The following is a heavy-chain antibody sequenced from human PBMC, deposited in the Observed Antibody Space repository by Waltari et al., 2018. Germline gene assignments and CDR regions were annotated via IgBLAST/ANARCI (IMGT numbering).Heavy chain of an antibody. CDR2: ISWNSGSI. J-gene: IGHJ4*02. CDR1: GFTFDDYA. CDR3: AKDISDFWSGYLDY. D-gene: IGHD3-3*01. V-gene: IGHV3-9*01. Sequence: EVQLVESGGGLVQPGRSLRLSCAASGFTFDDYAMHWVRTAPGKGLEWVSGISWNSGSIGYADSVKGRFTISRDNAKNSLYLQMNSLRAEDTALYYCAKDISDFWSGYLDYWGQGTLVTVSS.